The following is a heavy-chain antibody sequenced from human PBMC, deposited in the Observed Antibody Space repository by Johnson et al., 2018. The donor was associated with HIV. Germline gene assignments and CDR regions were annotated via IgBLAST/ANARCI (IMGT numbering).Heavy chain of an antibody. CDR3: ARGRRIQLWLLADAFDI. V-gene: IGHV3-30*04. Sequence: VQLVESGGGVVQPGRSLRLSCVASGFTFSDYAVHWVRQAPGKGLEWVAVISYDGSNKYYADSVKGRFTISRDNSKNTLYLQMNSLRAEDTAVYYCARGRRIQLWLLADAFDIWGQGTMVTVSS. CDR1: GFTFSDYA. CDR2: ISYDGSNK. D-gene: IGHD5-18*01. J-gene: IGHJ3*02.